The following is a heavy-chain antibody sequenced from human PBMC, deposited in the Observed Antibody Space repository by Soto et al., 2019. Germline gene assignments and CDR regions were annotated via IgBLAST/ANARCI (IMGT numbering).Heavy chain of an antibody. V-gene: IGHV3-23*01. D-gene: IGHD2-15*01. Sequence: VGSLRLSCASSGFTFSSYAMSCVRQSPGKGLEWVSAISGSGGSTYYADSVKGRFTISRDNSKNTLYLQMNSLRAEDTAVYYCAKGLLGQAASEYWGQGTRVRVSS. CDR1: GFTFSSYA. J-gene: IGHJ4*02. CDR3: AKGLLGQAASEY. CDR2: ISGSGGST.